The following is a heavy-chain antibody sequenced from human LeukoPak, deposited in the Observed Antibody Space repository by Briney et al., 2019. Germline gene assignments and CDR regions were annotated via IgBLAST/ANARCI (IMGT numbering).Heavy chain of an antibody. J-gene: IGHJ4*02. V-gene: IGHV3-66*01. CDR1: GFTVSSNH. CDR3: TSKVDRYFDY. CDR2: IYCGGST. Sequence: GGSLRLSCAASGFTVSSNHLSWVRQAPGKGLEWVSVIYCGGSTFYADSVKGRFTISRDNSKNTLYLQMNSLRGEDTAVYYCTSKVDRYFDYWGQGTLVTVSS. D-gene: IGHD5-12*01.